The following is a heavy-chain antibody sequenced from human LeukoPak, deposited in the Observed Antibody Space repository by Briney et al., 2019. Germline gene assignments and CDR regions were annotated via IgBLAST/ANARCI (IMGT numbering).Heavy chain of an antibody. CDR1: GGAINDYY. V-gene: IGHV4-59*01. CDR3: ASTHSSGKSDY. CDR2: IHHSGTT. Sequence: SETLSLTCTVSGGAINDYYWSWIRQPPGKGLEWIAYIHHSGTTNYNPSLKSRVTISLDTSKNQFSLKLSPVTAADTAVYYFASTHSSGKSDYWGQGTLVTVSS. D-gene: IGHD3-10*01. J-gene: IGHJ4*02.